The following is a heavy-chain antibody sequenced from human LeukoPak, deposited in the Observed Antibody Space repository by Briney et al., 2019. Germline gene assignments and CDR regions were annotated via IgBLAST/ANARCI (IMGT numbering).Heavy chain of an antibody. Sequence: GGSLRLSCAASGFTFSSYAMSWVRQAPGKGLEWVSAISGSGGSTYYADSVKGRFTISRDNSKNTLCLQMNSLRAEDTAVYYCAKSSGWTTYYYYGMDVWGQGTTVTVSS. CDR2: ISGSGGST. CDR3: AKSSGWTTYYYYGMDV. V-gene: IGHV3-23*01. J-gene: IGHJ6*02. D-gene: IGHD6-19*01. CDR1: GFTFSSYA.